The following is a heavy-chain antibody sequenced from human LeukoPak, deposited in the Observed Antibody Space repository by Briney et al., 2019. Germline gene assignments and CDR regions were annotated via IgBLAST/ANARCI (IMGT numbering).Heavy chain of an antibody. J-gene: IGHJ6*03. CDR3: ARGMGGSYGSRNYYYYMDV. D-gene: IGHD1-26*01. CDR1: GGTFSSYA. V-gene: IGHV1-69*05. Sequence: SVKVSCKASGGTFSSYAISWVRQAPGQGLEWMGGIIPIFGTANYAQKFQGRVTITTDESTSTAYMELSSLRSEDTAVYYCARGMGGSYGSRNYYYYMDVWGKGATVTVSS. CDR2: IIPIFGTA.